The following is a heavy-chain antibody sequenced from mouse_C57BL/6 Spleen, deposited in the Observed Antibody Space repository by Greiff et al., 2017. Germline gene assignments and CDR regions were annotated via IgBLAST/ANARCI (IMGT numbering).Heavy chain of an antibody. CDR3: ARPYSNYLYYFDY. V-gene: IGHV1-52*01. Sequence: VQLQQPGAELVRPGSSVKLSCKASGYTFTSYWMHWVKQRPIQGLEWIGNIDPSDSETHYNQKFKDKATLTVDKSSSTAYMQLSSLTSEDSAVYYCARPYSNYLYYFDYWGQGTTLTVSS. J-gene: IGHJ2*01. CDR2: IDPSDSET. D-gene: IGHD2-5*01. CDR1: GYTFTSYW.